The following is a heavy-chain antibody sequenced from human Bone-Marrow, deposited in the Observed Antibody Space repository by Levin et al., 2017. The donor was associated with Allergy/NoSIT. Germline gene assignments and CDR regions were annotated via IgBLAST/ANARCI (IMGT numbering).Heavy chain of an antibody. J-gene: IGHJ6*02. V-gene: IGHV3-9*01. CDR1: GFTFNDYA. CDR2: ISWNSSII. CDR3: AREAYDFGYDYGMDV. Sequence: GGSLRLSCVVSGFTFNDYAMYWVRQAPGKGLEWVSGISWNSSIIGYADSMKGRFSISRDNAKMSMYLQMNSLRPEDTAVYYCAREAYDFGYDYGMDVWGQGTTVTVSS. D-gene: IGHD1-1*01.